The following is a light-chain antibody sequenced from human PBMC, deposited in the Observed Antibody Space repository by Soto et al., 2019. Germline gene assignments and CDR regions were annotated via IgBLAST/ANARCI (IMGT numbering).Light chain of an antibody. CDR2: AAS. Sequence: DIQMTQSPSSLSASVGDRVTITCRASQSISNYLNWYQQKPGKAPKLLMFAASSLQSGVPSRFSGGGSGTDFTLTISSLQPEDFATYYGLQSYSTPRTFGQGTNVEIK. CDR3: LQSYSTPRT. V-gene: IGKV1-39*01. CDR1: QSISNY. J-gene: IGKJ1*01.